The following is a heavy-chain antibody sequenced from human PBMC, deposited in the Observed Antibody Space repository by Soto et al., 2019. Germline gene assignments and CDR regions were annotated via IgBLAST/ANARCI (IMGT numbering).Heavy chain of an antibody. CDR3: AKDKQDLPTHAFDI. CDR1: GFTFDDYA. V-gene: IGHV3-9*01. Sequence: EVQLVESGGGLVQPGRSLRLSCAASGFTFDDYAMHWFRQAPGKGLEWVSGISWNSGSIDYADSVKGRFTISRDNAKNSLYLQMNTLRAEDTSLYYCAKDKQDLPTHAFDIWGQGTMVTVSS. J-gene: IGHJ3*02. CDR2: ISWNSGSI.